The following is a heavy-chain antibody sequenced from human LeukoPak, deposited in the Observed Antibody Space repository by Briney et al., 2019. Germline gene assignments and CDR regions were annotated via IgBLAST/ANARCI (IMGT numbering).Heavy chain of an antibody. J-gene: IGHJ6*02. CDR1: GFTFSSYG. Sequence: GGSLRLSCAASGFTFSSYGMHWVRQAPGKGLEWVAVISYDGSNKYYADSVKGRFTISRDNSKNTLYLQMNSLRAEDTAVYYCAKDLRLLTAMVEFRLYGMDVWGQGTTVTVSS. V-gene: IGHV3-30*18. CDR2: ISYDGSNK. D-gene: IGHD5-18*01. CDR3: AKDLRLLTAMVEFRLYGMDV.